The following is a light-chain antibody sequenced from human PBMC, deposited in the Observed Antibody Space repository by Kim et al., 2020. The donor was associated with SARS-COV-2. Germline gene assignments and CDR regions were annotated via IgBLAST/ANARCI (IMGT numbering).Light chain of an antibody. CDR1: SRDVGGYNY. J-gene: IGLJ1*01. CDR2: EVS. Sequence: QSALTQPPSASGSPGQSVTISCTVTSRDVGGYNYVSWYQQHPGKARKLMIYEVSKRPSGVPDRFSGSKSGNTASLTVYVLQAEDEADYYYSSYAGSNNVFGTGTKVTVL. CDR3: SSYAGSNNV. V-gene: IGLV2-8*01.